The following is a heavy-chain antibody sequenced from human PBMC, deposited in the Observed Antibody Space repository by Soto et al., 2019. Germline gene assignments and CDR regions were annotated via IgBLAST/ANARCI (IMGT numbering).Heavy chain of an antibody. CDR1: GFTFSDYA. D-gene: IGHD6-19*01. J-gene: IGHJ4*02. Sequence: VQPVESAGGVVQPGRSLRLSCAASGFTFSDYAMHWVRQAPGKGLEWVAVVSHDGRNTYYADSVKGRLTISRDSSKNTVSLEITSLRAEDTAVYYCAKGGRQWLVTSDFNYWGQGALVTVFS. CDR3: AKGGRQWLVTSDFNY. CDR2: VSHDGRNT. V-gene: IGHV3-30*18.